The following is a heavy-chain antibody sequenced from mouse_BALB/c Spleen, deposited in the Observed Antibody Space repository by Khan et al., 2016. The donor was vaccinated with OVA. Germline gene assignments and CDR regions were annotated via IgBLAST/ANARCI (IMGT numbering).Heavy chain of an antibody. V-gene: IGHV5-6*01. J-gene: IGHJ3*01. D-gene: IGHD1-1*01. CDR1: GFTFSTYG. CDR3: ARLAYYYKSEGFAY. CDR2: ISSGGSYT. Sequence: EVQGVESGGDLVKPGGSLKLSCAASGFTFSTYGMSWVRQTPDKRLEWVATISSGGSYTYYPDNVKGRFPISRDNAKNTLYLQMSSLKSEDTAMYYCARLAYYYKSEGFAYWGQGTLVTVSA.